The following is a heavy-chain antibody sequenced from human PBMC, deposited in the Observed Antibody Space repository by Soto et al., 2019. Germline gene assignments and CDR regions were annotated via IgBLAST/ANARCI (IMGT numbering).Heavy chain of an antibody. Sequence: QVQLVQSGAEVKKPGSSVKVSCKASGGSFNTYTISWVRQAPGQGLQWMGGIIPIFGKPTYEQAFQGRVTRAADEHTSTVYMELRSLRSEDTALYYCASLNNWGSGDGRIAVWGRGTAVIVSS. CDR1: GGSFNTYT. J-gene: IGHJ6*02. CDR3: ASLNNWGSGDGRIAV. CDR2: IIPIFGKP. V-gene: IGHV1-69*01. D-gene: IGHD7-27*01.